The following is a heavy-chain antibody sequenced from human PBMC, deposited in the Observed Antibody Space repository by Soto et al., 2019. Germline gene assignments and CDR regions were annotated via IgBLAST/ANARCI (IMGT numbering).Heavy chain of an antibody. CDR1: GGSISSSSYY. Sequence: SETLSLTCTVSGGSISSSSYYWGWIRQPPGKGLEWIGSIYYSGSTYYNPSLKNRVTISVDTSKNKFSLKLSSVTAADTALFYCARRNGYCTNGVCYDYFDYWGQGTLVTVSS. J-gene: IGHJ4*02. CDR2: IYYSGST. V-gene: IGHV4-39*01. D-gene: IGHD2-8*01. CDR3: ARRNGYCTNGVCYDYFDY.